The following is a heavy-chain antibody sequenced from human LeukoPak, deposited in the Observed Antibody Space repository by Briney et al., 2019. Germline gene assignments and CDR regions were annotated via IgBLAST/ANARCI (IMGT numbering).Heavy chain of an antibody. Sequence: SETLSLTCTVSGGSISSYYWSWIRQPPGKGLEWIGYIYYSGSTNYNPSLKSRVTISVDTSKKQFSLKLSSVTAADTAVYYCARDLNYGDYGWFDYWGQGTLVTVSS. V-gene: IGHV4-59*01. CDR3: ARDLNYGDYGWFDY. CDR2: IYYSGST. D-gene: IGHD4-17*01. CDR1: GGSISSYY. J-gene: IGHJ4*02.